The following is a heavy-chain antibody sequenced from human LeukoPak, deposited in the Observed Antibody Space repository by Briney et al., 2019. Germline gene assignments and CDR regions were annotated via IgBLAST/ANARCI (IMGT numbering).Heavy chain of an antibody. D-gene: IGHD3-22*01. Sequence: PSETLSLTCSVSGYSISSGYYWGWIRQPPGKGLEWIGSIYHSGTTYYNPSLRSRVTISVDTSKNQFSLKLSSVTAADTAVYYCARFIGWLLPIDYWGQGTLVTVSS. CDR3: ARFIGWLLPIDY. J-gene: IGHJ4*02. V-gene: IGHV4-38-2*02. CDR2: IYHSGTT. CDR1: GYSISSGYY.